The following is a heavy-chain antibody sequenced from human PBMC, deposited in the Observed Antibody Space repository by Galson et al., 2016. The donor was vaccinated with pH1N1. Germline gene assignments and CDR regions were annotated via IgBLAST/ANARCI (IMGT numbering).Heavy chain of an antibody. Sequence: SLRLSCAASGFTFSSYGMHWVRQAPGKGLEWVARIWYDGSVTYHADSVMGRFTIFRDNSKNALYLQMNSLRAEDTAVYYCAKERHGDYALLYGMDVWGQGTTVIVSS. V-gene: IGHV3-33*06. J-gene: IGHJ6*02. D-gene: IGHD4-17*01. CDR3: AKERHGDYALLYGMDV. CDR1: GFTFSSYG. CDR2: IWYDGSVT.